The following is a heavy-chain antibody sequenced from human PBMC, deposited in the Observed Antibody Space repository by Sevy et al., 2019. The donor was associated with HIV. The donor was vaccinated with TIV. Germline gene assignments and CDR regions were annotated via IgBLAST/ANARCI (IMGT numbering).Heavy chain of an antibody. D-gene: IGHD3-9*01. CDR2: RYYSGST. CDR3: ARQTATYDILTGWNYYGVDV. J-gene: IGHJ6*02. V-gene: IGHV4-59*08. CDR1: GGSISNYY. Sequence: SETLSLTCTVSGGSISNYYWTWIRLSPRKGLEWIGCRYYSGSTNDNPSLKSRVTISVNTSKNQFSLKLNSVTVADTAVYYCARQTATYDILTGWNYYGVDVWGQGITVTVSS.